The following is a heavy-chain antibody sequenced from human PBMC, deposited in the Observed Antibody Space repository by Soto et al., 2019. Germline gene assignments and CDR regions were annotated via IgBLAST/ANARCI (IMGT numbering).Heavy chain of an antibody. J-gene: IGHJ5*02. V-gene: IGHV1-2*04. CDR1: GYTFTGYY. CDR3: ARDRGIAAAYPEFDP. D-gene: IGHD6-13*01. Sequence: GASVKVSCKASGYTFTGYYMHWVRQAPGQGLEWMGWINPNSGGTNYAQKFQGWVTMTRDTSISTAYMELSRLRSDDTAVYYCARDRGIAAAYPEFDPWGQGTLVTVSS. CDR2: INPNSGGT.